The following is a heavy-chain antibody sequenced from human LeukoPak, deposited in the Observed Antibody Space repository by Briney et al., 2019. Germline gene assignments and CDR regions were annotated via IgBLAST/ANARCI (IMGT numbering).Heavy chain of an antibody. V-gene: IGHV3-49*03. D-gene: IGHD3-10*01. Sequence: GGSLRLSCTASGFTFGDYAMSWFRQAPGKGLEWVSFIRSKDYGGTTEYAASVNDRFTISRDDSNSIAYLQMNNLKTEDTAVYYCTRVVHGDNYGSGDYWGQGTLVTVSS. J-gene: IGHJ4*02. CDR2: IRSKDYGGTT. CDR1: GFTFGDYA. CDR3: TRVVHGDNYGSGDY.